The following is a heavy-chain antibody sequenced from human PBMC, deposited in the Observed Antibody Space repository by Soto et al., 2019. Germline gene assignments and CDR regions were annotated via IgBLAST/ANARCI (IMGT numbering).Heavy chain of an antibody. CDR1: GFTFSTYG. CDR2: ISYDGTNK. V-gene: IGHV3-30*18. CDR3: AKDLQSYGDYDYYCYGMDV. D-gene: IGHD4-17*01. Sequence: QVQLVESVGGEVQPGRSLTISCAASGFTFSTYGMHWVRQTPGKGLEWVAVISYDGTNKFYSDSVKGRFTISRDNFKNPLTLQMNSLRADDTAVYSCAKDLQSYGDYDYYCYGMDVWGLGTRVTVSS. J-gene: IGHJ6*02.